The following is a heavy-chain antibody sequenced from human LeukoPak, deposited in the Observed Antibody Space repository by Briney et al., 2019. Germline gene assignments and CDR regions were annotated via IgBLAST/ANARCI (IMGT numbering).Heavy chain of an antibody. CDR2: IEPDGSEK. CDR3: AQGHYHMDV. Sequence: GGSLRLSCAASGFTFSSYWMSWVRQAPGKGLEWVASIEPDGSEKYYADSVKGRFTLSRDNVENSLYLQMNTLRVDDTAVYYCAQGHYHMDVGGHGTTVTVSS. CDR1: GFTFSSYW. V-gene: IGHV3-7*01. J-gene: IGHJ6*02.